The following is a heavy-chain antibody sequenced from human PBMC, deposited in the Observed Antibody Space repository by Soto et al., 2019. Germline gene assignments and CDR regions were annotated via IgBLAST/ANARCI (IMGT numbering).Heavy chain of an antibody. J-gene: IGHJ4*02. CDR2: ISAYNGNT. CDR1: GYTFTSYG. D-gene: IGHD3-3*01. CDR3: ARDSYTHPLRPPIFGVVIQPIFDY. Sequence: ASVKVSCKASGYTFTSYGISWVRQAPGQGXEWMGWISAYNGNTNYAQKLQGRVTMTTDTSTSTAYMELRSLRSDDTAVYYCARDSYTHPLRPPIFGVVIQPIFDYWGQGTLVTVSS. V-gene: IGHV1-18*04.